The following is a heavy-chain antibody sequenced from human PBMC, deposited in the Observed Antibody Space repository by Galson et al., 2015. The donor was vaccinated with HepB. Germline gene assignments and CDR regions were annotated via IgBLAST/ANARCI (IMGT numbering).Heavy chain of an antibody. Sequence: SLRLSCAASGFTFTTYGMHWVRQAPGKGLGWVALISYDGNNRYYADSAKGRFTISRDNFKNTLYLQMNSLRAEDAAVYYCVKDLQYCSSTSCYYAFDMWGQGTMVIVSA. V-gene: IGHV3-30*18. CDR2: ISYDGNNR. CDR3: VKDLQYCSSTSCYYAFDM. D-gene: IGHD2-2*01. J-gene: IGHJ3*02. CDR1: GFTFTTYG.